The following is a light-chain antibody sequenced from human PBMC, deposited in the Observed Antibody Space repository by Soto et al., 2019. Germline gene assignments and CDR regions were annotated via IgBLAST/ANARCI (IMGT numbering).Light chain of an antibody. J-gene: IGKJ4*01. CDR3: QQYGSSPLT. CDR1: QSVSSY. Sequence: EIVLTQSPATLSFSTCERATLSFMASQSVSSYLAWYQQKPGQAPRLLMHDASSRATGISDRLSGSGSGTDFTLTISRLEPEDFAVYYCQQYGSSPLTFGGGTKVDI. CDR2: DAS. V-gene: IGKV3-20*01.